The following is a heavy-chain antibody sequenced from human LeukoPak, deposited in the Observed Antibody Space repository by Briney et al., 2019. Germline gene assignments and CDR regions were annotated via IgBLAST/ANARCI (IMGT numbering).Heavy chain of an antibody. D-gene: IGHD3-22*01. J-gene: IGHJ4*02. Sequence: SETLSLTCTVSGGSISSYYWSWIRQPPGKGLEWIGYIYYSGSTDYNPSLKSRVTISIDASKNQFSLKLSSVTAADTAVYYCARTSSSGYYNWGQGTLVTVSS. CDR2: IYYSGST. CDR1: GGSISSYY. CDR3: ARTSSSGYYN. V-gene: IGHV4-59*08.